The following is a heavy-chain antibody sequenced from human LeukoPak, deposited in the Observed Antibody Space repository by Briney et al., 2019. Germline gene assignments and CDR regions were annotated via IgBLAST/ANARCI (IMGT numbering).Heavy chain of an antibody. CDR3: AKSYGSGTNDAFDI. J-gene: IGHJ3*02. CDR2: ISGSGGST. V-gene: IGHV3-23*01. CDR1: VFTFSSYA. Sequence: GGSLRLSCAASVFTFSSYAMSWVRQARGRGLTGVSAISGSGGSTYYADSVKGRFTISRDNSKNTLYLQMNSLRAEDTAVYYCAKSYGSGTNDAFDIWGQGTMVTVSS. D-gene: IGHD3-10*01.